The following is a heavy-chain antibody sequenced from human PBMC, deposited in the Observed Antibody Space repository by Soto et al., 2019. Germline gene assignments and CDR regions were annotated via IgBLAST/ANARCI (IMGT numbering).Heavy chain of an antibody. Sequence: AFETPSLPHAFFWGDFVGFFWRRIPQPPGTGLEWMGEINHSGSTNYNPSLKSRVTISVDTSKNQFSLKLTSVTAADTVVYYCAREKFTGLFDYWGKGTLVTVSS. CDR1: WGDFVGFF. CDR3: AREKFTGLFDY. V-gene: IGHV4-34*01. D-gene: IGHD2-8*02. J-gene: IGHJ4*02. CDR2: INHSGST.